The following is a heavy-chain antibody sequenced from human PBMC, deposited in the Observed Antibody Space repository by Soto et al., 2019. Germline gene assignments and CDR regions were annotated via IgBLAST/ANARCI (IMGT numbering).Heavy chain of an antibody. CDR2: ISSSSSTI. Sequence: GGSLRLSCAASGFTFSSYSMNWVRQAPGKGLEWVSYISSSSSTIYYADSVKGRFTISRDNAKNSLYLQMNSLRAEDTAVYYCAGRLRFLEWSPWGQGTLVTVSS. CDR1: GFTFSSYS. CDR3: AGRLRFLEWSP. J-gene: IGHJ5*02. V-gene: IGHV3-48*01. D-gene: IGHD3-3*01.